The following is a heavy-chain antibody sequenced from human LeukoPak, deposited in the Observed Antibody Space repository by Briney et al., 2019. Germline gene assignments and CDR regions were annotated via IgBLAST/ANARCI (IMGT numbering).Heavy chain of an antibody. J-gene: IGHJ4*02. CDR3: AKDLTYDYDSTGYYFDY. Sequence: PGGSLRLSCAASGFTFSSYAMSWVRQAPGKGLEWVSAISGSGGSTYYADSVKGRFTISRDNSKNTLYLQLNSLRAEDRAIYYCAKDLTYDYDSTGYYFDYWGQGTLVTVSS. CDR2: ISGSGGST. CDR1: GFTFSSYA. V-gene: IGHV3-23*01. D-gene: IGHD3-22*01.